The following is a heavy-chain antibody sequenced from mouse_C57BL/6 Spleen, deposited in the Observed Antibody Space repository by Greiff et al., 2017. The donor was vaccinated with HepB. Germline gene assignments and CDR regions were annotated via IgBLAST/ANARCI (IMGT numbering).Heavy chain of an antibody. CDR1: GFTISDYG. CDR2: ISSGSSTI. V-gene: IGHV5-17*01. Sequence: EVMLVESGGGLVKPGGSLKLSCAASGFTISDYGMHWVRQAPEKGLEWVAYISSGSSTIYYADTVKGRFTISRDNAKNTLFLQMTSLRSEDTAMYYCARTYGSSYGFAYWGQGTLVTVSA. CDR3: ARTYGSSYGFAY. D-gene: IGHD1-1*01. J-gene: IGHJ3*01.